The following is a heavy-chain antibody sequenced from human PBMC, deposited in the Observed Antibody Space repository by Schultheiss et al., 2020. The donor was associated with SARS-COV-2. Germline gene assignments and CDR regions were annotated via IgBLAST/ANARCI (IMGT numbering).Heavy chain of an antibody. CDR3: ARRDDYYDSSGPDYYFDY. Sequence: SETLSLTCTVSGGSVSSGSYYWSWIRQPPGKGLEWIGHIYYSGSTYYNPSLKSRVTISVDTSKNQFSLKLSSVTAADTAVYYCARRDDYYDSSGPDYYFDYWGQGTLVTVSS. V-gene: IGHV4-39*01. CDR2: IYYSGST. J-gene: IGHJ4*02. CDR1: GGSVSSGSYY. D-gene: IGHD3-22*01.